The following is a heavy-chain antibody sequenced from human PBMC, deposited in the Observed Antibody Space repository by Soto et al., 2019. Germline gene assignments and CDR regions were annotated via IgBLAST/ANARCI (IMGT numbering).Heavy chain of an antibody. J-gene: IGHJ4*02. D-gene: IGHD2-15*01. V-gene: IGHV1-8*01. CDR2: MNPNSGNT. CDR1: GYTFTSYD. CDR3: AREKYGGYFDY. Sequence: EASVKVSCKASGYTFTSYDINWVRQATGQGLEWMGWMNPNSGNTGYAQKYQGRVNMTRNTSISTAYKELSSLRYEDTAVYYCAREKYGGYFDYWGQGTLVTVSS.